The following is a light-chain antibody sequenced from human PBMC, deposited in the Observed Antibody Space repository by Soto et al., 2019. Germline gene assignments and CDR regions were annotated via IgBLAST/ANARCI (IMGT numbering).Light chain of an antibody. CDR1: QSVSGN. J-gene: IGKJ2*01. CDR3: QQYTHWPPYT. Sequence: EIVMTQSPAILSVSPGERATLSCRASQSVSGNLAWYQQKPGQAPRLLLYSASARATGIPARFSGSGSGTEFTLTISSLQSEDAAVYFCQQYTHWPPYTFGQGTTLEIK. CDR2: SAS. V-gene: IGKV3-15*01.